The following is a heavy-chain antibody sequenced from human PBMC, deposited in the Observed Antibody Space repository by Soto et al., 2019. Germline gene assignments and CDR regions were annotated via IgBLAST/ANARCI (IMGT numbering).Heavy chain of an antibody. D-gene: IGHD5-18*01. CDR3: AREPIQLWSGGQD. CDR2: IYYSGST. J-gene: IGHJ4*02. CDR1: GGSISSGGYY. V-gene: IGHV4-31*03. Sequence: SETLSLTCTVSGGSISSGGYYWSWIRQHPGKGLEWIGYIYYSGSTYYNPSLKSRVTISVDTSKNQFSLKLSSVTAADTAVYYCAREPIQLWSGGQDWGQGTLVTVSS.